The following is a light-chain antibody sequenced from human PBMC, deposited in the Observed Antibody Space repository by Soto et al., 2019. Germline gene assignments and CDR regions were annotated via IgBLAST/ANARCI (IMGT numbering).Light chain of an antibody. J-gene: IGLJ2*01. CDR2: VVN. Sequence: QSALTQPASVSGSPGQSITISCTGTNGDVGSYDLVSWYQQYPGKAPKLIIYVVNKRPSGVSNRFSGAKSGNTASLTISGLQTEDEADYDCCSYAGGNTLIFGGGTQLTVL. V-gene: IGLV2-23*02. CDR1: NGDVGSYDL. CDR3: CSYAGGNTLI.